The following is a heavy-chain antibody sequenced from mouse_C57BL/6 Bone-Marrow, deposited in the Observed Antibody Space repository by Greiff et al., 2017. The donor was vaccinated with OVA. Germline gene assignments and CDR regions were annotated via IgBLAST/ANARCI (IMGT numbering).Heavy chain of an antibody. Sequence: VKLQESGPGLVAPSQSLSITCTVSGFSLTSYGVDWVRQPPGKGLEWLGVIWGGGSTNSNSALMSRLSIRKDNAKSQIFLKMNSLQTDDTAMYYCAKHNPSNPYAMDYWGQGTSVTVSS. CDR3: AKHNPSNPYAMDY. CDR1: GFSLTSYG. J-gene: IGHJ4*01. D-gene: IGHD2-5*01. V-gene: IGHV2-9*01. CDR2: IWGGGST.